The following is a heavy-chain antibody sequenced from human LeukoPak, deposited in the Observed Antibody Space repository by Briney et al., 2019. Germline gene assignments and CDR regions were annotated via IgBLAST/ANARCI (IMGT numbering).Heavy chain of an antibody. J-gene: IGHJ3*02. D-gene: IGHD2-21*01. CDR2: VHSGGST. CDR1: GFTVSSNY. V-gene: IGHV3-53*01. Sequence: GGFLRLSCAASGFTVSSNYMNWVRQDPGKGLAWVSIVHSGGSTYYADSVKGRFTISRDNADNTLYLQMKSLRAEDTAVYYCGRVAPQGSSTYYAFDIWGQGAVVTVPS. CDR3: GRVAPQGSSTYYAFDI.